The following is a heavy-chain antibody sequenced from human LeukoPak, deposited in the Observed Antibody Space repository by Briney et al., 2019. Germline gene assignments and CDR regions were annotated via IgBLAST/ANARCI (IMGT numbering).Heavy chain of an antibody. CDR3: VKDRGDCSSTSCYDAFDI. V-gene: IGHV3-64D*06. D-gene: IGHD2-2*01. CDR1: GFTFSSYA. J-gene: IGHJ3*02. CDR2: ISSNGGST. Sequence: GGSLRLSCSASGFTFSSYAMHWVRQAPGKGLEYVSAISSNGGSTYYADSVKGRFTISRDNSKNTLYLRMSSLRAEDTAVYYCVKDRGDCSSTSCYDAFDIWGQGTMVTVSS.